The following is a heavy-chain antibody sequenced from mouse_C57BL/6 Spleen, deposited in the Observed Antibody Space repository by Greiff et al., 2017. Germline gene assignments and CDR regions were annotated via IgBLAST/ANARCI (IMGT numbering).Heavy chain of an antibody. V-gene: IGHV1-78*01. Sequence: VQLQQSDAELVKPGASVKISCKVSGYTFTDHTIHWMKQRPEQGLEWIGYIYPRDGSTKYNEKFKGKATLTADKSSSTAYMQLHSMTSEASAVYFCARSNYDYRNWLAYWGQGTLVTVSA. J-gene: IGHJ3*01. CDR1: GYTFTDHT. CDR2: IYPRDGST. CDR3: ARSNYDYRNWLAY. D-gene: IGHD2-4*01.